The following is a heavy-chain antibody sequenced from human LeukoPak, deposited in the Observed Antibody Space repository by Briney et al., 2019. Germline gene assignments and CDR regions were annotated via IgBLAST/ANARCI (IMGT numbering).Heavy chain of an antibody. V-gene: IGHV1-18*01. D-gene: IGHD1-26*01. CDR1: GYTFSIYG. Sequence: ASVKVSCKASGYTFSIYGIIWVRQAPGQGLQWMGWVSPFNGNTDYAPKLQGRVTMTTDTSTTTAYMELRSLTSDDTAVYYCARRGGSYSHSDFWGQGTLVTVSS. CDR3: ARRGGSYSHSDF. CDR2: VSPFNGNT. J-gene: IGHJ4*02.